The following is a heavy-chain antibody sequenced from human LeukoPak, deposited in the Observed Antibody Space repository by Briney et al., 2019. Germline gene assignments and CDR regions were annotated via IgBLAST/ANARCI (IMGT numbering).Heavy chain of an antibody. CDR3: ARGLTPLLWFGESPIDY. CDR1: GGTFSSYA. J-gene: IGHJ4*02. D-gene: IGHD3-10*01. Sequence: SVKVSCKASGGTFSSYAISWVRQAPGQGLEWMGRIIPILGIANYAQKFQGRVTMTRNTSISTAYMELSSLRSEDTAVYYCARGLTPLLWFGESPIDYWGQGTLVTVSS. CDR2: IIPILGIA. V-gene: IGHV1-69*04.